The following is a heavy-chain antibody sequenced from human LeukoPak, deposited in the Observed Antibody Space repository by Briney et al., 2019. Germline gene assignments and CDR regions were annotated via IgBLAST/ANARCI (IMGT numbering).Heavy chain of an antibody. Sequence: SVKVSCKASGYTFTSYGISWVRQAPGQGLEWMGGIIPIFGTANYAQKFQGRVTITADESTSTAYMELSSLRSEDTAVYYCARDPSLYGSGSYVFDPWGQGTLVTVSS. D-gene: IGHD3-10*01. CDR1: GYTFTSYG. V-gene: IGHV1-69*13. CDR3: ARDPSLYGSGSYVFDP. CDR2: IIPIFGTA. J-gene: IGHJ5*02.